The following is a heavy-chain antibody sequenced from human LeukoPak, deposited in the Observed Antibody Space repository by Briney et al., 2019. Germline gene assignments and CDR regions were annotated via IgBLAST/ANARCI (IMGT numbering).Heavy chain of an antibody. V-gene: IGHV1-18*01. Sequence: GASVKVSCKASGYTFTSYGISWVRRAPGQGLEWMGWISAYNGNTNYAQKLQGRVTMTTDTSTSTAYMELRSLRSDDTAVYYCAREERFGELIQIDYWGQGTLVTVSS. CDR3: AREERFGELIQIDY. J-gene: IGHJ4*02. D-gene: IGHD3-10*01. CDR2: ISAYNGNT. CDR1: GYTFTSYG.